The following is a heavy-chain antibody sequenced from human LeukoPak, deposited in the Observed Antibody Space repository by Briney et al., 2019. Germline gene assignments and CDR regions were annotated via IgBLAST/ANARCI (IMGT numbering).Heavy chain of an antibody. CDR1: GFTFSSYW. Sequence: GGSLRLSCSASGFTFSSYWMSWVRQAPGKGLEWVANIKQGGSEKYYVDSVKGRFTISRDNAKNSLYLQINSLRAEDTAVYYCARIHSPERIAVAGTATFDYWGQGTLVTVSS. V-gene: IGHV3-7*01. CDR2: IKQGGSEK. CDR3: ARIHSPERIAVAGTATFDY. J-gene: IGHJ4*02. D-gene: IGHD6-19*01.